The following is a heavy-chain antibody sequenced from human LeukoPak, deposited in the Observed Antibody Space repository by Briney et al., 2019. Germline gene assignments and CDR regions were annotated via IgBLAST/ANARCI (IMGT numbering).Heavy chain of an antibody. D-gene: IGHD2-2*01. J-gene: IGHJ4*02. CDR1: GFTFSSYA. CDR3: ARGAPWEYQLLFDY. V-gene: IGHV3-30-3*01. Sequence: PGGSLRLSCAASGFTFSSYAMHWVRQAPGKGLEWVAVISYDGSNKYYGDSVRGRFTISRDNSKNTLYLQMNSLRAEDTAVYYCARGAPWEYQLLFDYWGQGTLVTVSS. CDR2: ISYDGSNK.